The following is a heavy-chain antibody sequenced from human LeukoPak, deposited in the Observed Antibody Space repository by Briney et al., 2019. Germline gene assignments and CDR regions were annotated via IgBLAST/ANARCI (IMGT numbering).Heavy chain of an antibody. CDR3: ANSLAVTGLFDY. CDR1: GFTFSSYA. CDR2: ISGSGGST. Sequence: SGGSLRLSCAASGFTFSSYAMSWVRQAPGKGLEWVSVISGSGGSTYYAGSVKGRFTISRDNSKNTLYLQMNSLRADDTAVYYCANSLAVTGLFDYWGQGSLVTVSS. D-gene: IGHD6-19*01. V-gene: IGHV3-23*01. J-gene: IGHJ4*02.